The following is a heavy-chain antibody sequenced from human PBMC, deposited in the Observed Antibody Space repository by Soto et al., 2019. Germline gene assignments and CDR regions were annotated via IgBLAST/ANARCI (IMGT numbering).Heavy chain of an antibody. Sequence: QVQLQESGPGLVKPSGTLSLTCAVSSGSISSSNWWSWVRQPPGKGLEWIGEIYHSGSTNYNPSLKSRVTISVDKSKNQFSLKLSSVTAADTAVYYCARRYCSSTSCYVGWFDPCGQGTLVTVSS. V-gene: IGHV4-4*02. CDR3: ARRYCSSTSCYVGWFDP. D-gene: IGHD2-2*01. J-gene: IGHJ5*02. CDR2: IYHSGST. CDR1: SGSISSSNW.